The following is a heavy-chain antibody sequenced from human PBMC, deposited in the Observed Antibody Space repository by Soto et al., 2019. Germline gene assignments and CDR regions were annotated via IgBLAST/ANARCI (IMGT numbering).Heavy chain of an antibody. Sequence: EVQMVESGGGLVQPGGSLRLSCAASGFIFNNYWMHLVRQVPGKGLIWVSRIQSDGSSIDYSDSVKGRFTISRDNAKNTVYLQMNSLRVENTAVYYCARSGGIDPWGQGTLVTVSS. J-gene: IGHJ5*02. D-gene: IGHD3-3*01. CDR2: IQSDGSSI. V-gene: IGHV3-74*01. CDR3: ARSGGIDP. CDR1: GFIFNNYW.